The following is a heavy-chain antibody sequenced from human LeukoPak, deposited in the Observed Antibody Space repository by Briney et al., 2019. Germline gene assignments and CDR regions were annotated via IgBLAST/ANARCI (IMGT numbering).Heavy chain of an antibody. Sequence: PSQTLSLTCTVSGGSISSGSYYWSWIRQPAGKGLEWIGSIYYSGSTYYNPSLKSRVTISVDTSKNQFSLKLSSVTAADTAVYYCARHDPYDFWSGYPLYYMDVWGKGTTVTVSS. CDR2: IYYSGST. CDR3: ARHDPYDFWSGYPLYYMDV. CDR1: GGSISSGSYY. J-gene: IGHJ6*03. V-gene: IGHV4-39*01. D-gene: IGHD3-3*01.